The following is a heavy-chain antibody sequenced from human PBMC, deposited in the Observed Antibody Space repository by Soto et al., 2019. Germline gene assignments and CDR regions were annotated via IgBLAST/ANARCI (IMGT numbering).Heavy chain of an antibody. CDR3: ARGYTGQLPHYNNNWFDP. Sequence: SETLSLTCTVSVGSINSGDYYWSWIRQPPGKGLEWIGYIYYSGSTNYNPSLKSRVTISVDTSKNQFSLKLSSVTAADTAVYYCARGYTGQLPHYNNNWFDPWGQGTLVTVSS. CDR2: IYYSGST. CDR1: VGSINSGDYY. D-gene: IGHD2-2*01. V-gene: IGHV4-61*08. J-gene: IGHJ5*02.